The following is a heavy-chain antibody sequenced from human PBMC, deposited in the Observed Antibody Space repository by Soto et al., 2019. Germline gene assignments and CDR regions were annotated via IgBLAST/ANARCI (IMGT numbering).Heavy chain of an antibody. Sequence: SQALSLTSAISGDSVSSNSAACNLIRHSPSRGLEWLGRTYYRSKWYNDYAVSVKSRITINPDTSKNQFSLQLNSVTPEDTAVYYCARLWYSGSYPLFDYWGQGTLVTVSS. CDR3: ARLWYSGSYPLFDY. J-gene: IGHJ4*02. D-gene: IGHD1-26*01. CDR1: GDSVSSNSAA. CDR2: TYYRSKWYN. V-gene: IGHV6-1*01.